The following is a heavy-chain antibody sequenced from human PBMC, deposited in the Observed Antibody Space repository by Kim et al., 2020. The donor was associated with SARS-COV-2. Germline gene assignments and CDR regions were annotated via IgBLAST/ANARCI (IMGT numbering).Heavy chain of an antibody. Sequence: SETLSLTCAVYGGSFSGYYWSWLRQPPGKGLEWIGEVNHRGSTNYNPSLKSRVTISLDTSKNQFSLKVMSVTVADTGLYYCAREKEQLVRNEGWFDPWGQGTLVTVSS. J-gene: IGHJ5*02. V-gene: IGHV4-34*01. CDR1: GGSFSGYY. D-gene: IGHD1-1*01. CDR3: AREKEQLVRNEGWFDP. CDR2: VNHRGST.